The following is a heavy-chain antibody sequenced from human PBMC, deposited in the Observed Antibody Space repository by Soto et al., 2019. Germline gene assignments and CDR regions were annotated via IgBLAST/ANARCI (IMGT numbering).Heavy chain of an antibody. J-gene: IGHJ6*02. Sequence: PGGSLRLSCAASGFTFSSYGMHWVRQSPGKGLEWVAVIWYDGSNKYYADSVKGRFTISRDNSKNTLYLQMNSLRAGDTAVYYCARTPYDFWSGYFKTSYYYYYGMDVWGQGTTVTVSS. V-gene: IGHV3-33*01. D-gene: IGHD3-3*01. CDR3: ARTPYDFWSGYFKTSYYYYYGMDV. CDR2: IWYDGSNK. CDR1: GFTFSSYG.